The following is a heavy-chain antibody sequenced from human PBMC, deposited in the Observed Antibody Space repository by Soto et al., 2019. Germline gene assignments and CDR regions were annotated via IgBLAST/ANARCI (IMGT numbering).Heavy chain of an antibody. CDR2: IDPQNGVA. CDR3: ARESITGRHDAFDI. CDR1: GYNFVDHY. V-gene: IGHV1-2*02. Sequence: GASVDVSCKASGYNFVDHYIHWLRQTPGQVFEWMGYIDPQNGVARLSQNFKYRVIMTRDTSISTAYMELSTLRSDDTAVYYCARESITGRHDAFDIWGQGTMVTVSS. D-gene: IGHD1-20*01. J-gene: IGHJ3*02.